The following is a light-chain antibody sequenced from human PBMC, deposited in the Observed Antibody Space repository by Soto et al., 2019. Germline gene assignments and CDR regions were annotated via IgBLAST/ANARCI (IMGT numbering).Light chain of an antibody. CDR3: FSYTSSGTYV. J-gene: IGLJ1*01. CDR2: EVS. CDR1: SSDVGNYKY. V-gene: IGLV2-14*01. Sequence: QSELTQPASVSGSAGRSITISCTGTSSDVGNYKYVSWYQQHPGKSPKLMIYEVSNRPSGVSNRFSGSKSGNTASLTISGLQAEDETDYYCFSYTSSGTYVFGTGTKVTVL.